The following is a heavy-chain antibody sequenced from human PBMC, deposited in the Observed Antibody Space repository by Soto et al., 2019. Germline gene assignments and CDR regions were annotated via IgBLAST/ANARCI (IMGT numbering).Heavy chain of an antibody. V-gene: IGHV4-31*03. CDR1: SGSISSGGYY. CDR3: ARDRVPAADD. D-gene: IGHD2-2*01. CDR2: IYYSGST. Sequence: PSETLSLTCTVSSGSISSGGYYWSWIRQHPGKGLEWIGYIYYSGSTYSNPSLKSRVTISVDTSKNQFSLKLSSVTAADTAVYYCARDRVPAADDWGQGTLVTVSS. J-gene: IGHJ4*02.